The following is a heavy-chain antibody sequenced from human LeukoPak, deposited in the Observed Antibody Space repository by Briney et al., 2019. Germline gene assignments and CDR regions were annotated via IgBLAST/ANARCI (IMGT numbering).Heavy chain of an antibody. D-gene: IGHD1-7*01. CDR1: GYTFTSYD. V-gene: IGHV1-8*01. J-gene: IGHJ4*02. CDR3: AREDITGTASYFDY. Sequence: GASVKVSCKASGYTFTSYDINWVRQATGQGLEWMGWMNPNSGNTGYAQKFQGRVTMTRNTSISTAYMELSSLRSEDTAVYYCAREDITGTASYFDYWGQGTLVTVSS. CDR2: MNPNSGNT.